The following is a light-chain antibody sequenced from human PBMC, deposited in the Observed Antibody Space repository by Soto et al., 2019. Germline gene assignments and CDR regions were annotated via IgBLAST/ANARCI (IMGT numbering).Light chain of an antibody. CDR3: MQVLQTPPT. CDR1: QSLLHSNGKNY. Sequence: DVVMTQSPLSLPVTPGEPASISCRSSQSLLHSNGKNYLNWYLQKPGQSPQLLIYLGSNRASGVLDRFSGSGSGTDFTLKISRVEAEDVGVYYCMQVLQTPPTFGQGTKVEIK. V-gene: IGKV2-28*01. J-gene: IGKJ1*01. CDR2: LGS.